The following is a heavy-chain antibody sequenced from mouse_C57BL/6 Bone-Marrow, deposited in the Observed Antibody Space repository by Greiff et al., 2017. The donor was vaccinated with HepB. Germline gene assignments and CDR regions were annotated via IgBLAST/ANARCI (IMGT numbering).Heavy chain of an antibody. V-gene: IGHV1-52*01. J-gene: IGHJ3*01. Sequence: VQLQQPGAELVRPGSSVKLSCKASGYTFTSYWRHWVKQRPIQGLEWIGNIDPSDSETHYNQKFKDKATLTVDKSSSTAYMQLSSLTSEDSAVYYCARGDYGYDGAWFAYWGQRTLVTVSA. CDR1: GYTFTSYW. D-gene: IGHD2-2*01. CDR2: IDPSDSET. CDR3: ARGDYGYDGAWFAY.